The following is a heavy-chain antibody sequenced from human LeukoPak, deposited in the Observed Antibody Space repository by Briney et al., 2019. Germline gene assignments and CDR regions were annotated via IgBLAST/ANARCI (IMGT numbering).Heavy chain of an antibody. CDR2: IYYSGST. CDR1: GGSISSYY. J-gene: IGHJ4*02. CDR3: ARSGPYYYGSGRFDY. V-gene: IGHV4-59*01. Sequence: PSETLSLTCTVSGGSISSYYWSWIRQPPGKGLEWIGYIYYSGSTNYNPSLKSRVTISVDTSKNQFSLKLSSVTAADTAVYYCARSGPYYYGSGRFDYWGQGTLVTVSS. D-gene: IGHD3-10*01.